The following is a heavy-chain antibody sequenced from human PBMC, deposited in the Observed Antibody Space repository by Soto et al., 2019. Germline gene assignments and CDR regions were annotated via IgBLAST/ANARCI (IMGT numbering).Heavy chain of an antibody. D-gene: IGHD3-3*01. Sequence: SETLSLTCAVYGGSFSGYYWSWIRQPPGKGLECIGEINHSGSTNYNPSLKSRVTISVDTPKNQFSLKLSSVTAADTAVYYCARAVRLDFWSGYYTVYYFDYWGQGTLVTVSS. CDR1: GGSFSGYY. CDR2: INHSGST. V-gene: IGHV4-34*01. CDR3: ARAVRLDFWSGYYTVYYFDY. J-gene: IGHJ4*02.